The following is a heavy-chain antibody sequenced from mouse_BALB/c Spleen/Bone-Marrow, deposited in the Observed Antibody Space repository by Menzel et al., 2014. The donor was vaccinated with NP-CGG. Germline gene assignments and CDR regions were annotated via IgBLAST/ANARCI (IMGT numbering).Heavy chain of an antibody. V-gene: IGHV5-17*02. CDR2: ISSGSSTI. Sequence: EVQRVESGGGLVQPGGSRKLSCAASGFTLSSFGMHWVRQAPEKGLEWVAYISSGSSTIYYADTVKGRFTISRDNPKNTLFLQMTSLRSEDTAMYYCASSPYGYFDYWGQGTTLTVSS. CDR3: ASSPYGYFDY. J-gene: IGHJ2*01. CDR1: GFTLSSFG. D-gene: IGHD1-1*01.